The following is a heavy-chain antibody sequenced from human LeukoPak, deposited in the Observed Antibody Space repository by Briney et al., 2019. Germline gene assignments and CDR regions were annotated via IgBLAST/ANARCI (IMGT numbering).Heavy chain of an antibody. CDR3: AGLRGYDYVWGSR. D-gene: IGHD3-16*01. Sequence: GGSQRLSCAASGFTMSSYAMSWVRQAPGKGLEWVSVISASGTSTYYADSVKGRFTISRDNSKSTLYLQMNSLRGEDTAIYYCAGLRGYDYVWGSRGGQGTLVTVSS. J-gene: IGHJ4*02. CDR1: GFTMSSYA. V-gene: IGHV3-23*01. CDR2: ISASGTST.